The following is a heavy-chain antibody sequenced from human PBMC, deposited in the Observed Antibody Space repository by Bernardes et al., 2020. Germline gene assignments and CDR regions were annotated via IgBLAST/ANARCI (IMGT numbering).Heavy chain of an antibody. CDR2: IDRDGSVS. Sequence: GGSLRLSCVVSGFSLRGHWMDWVRHVPGRGREWVASIDRDGSVSRYADSVKGRFTVSRDNAKNSLFLQMNELRVEDTGTYFCARDILFYIDVWGKGTAVTVSS. CDR1: GFSLRGHW. V-gene: IGHV3-7*03. J-gene: IGHJ6*03. CDR3: ARDILFYIDV.